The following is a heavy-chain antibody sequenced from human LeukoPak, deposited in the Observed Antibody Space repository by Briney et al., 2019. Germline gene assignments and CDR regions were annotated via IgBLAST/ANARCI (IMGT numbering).Heavy chain of an antibody. CDR3: ARDLSYYDSPESNPPGDY. J-gene: IGHJ4*02. D-gene: IGHD3-22*01. V-gene: IGHV3-30*03. CDR2: ISYDGSNK. Sequence: PGGSLRLSCAASGFTFSSYGMHWVRQAPGKGLEWVAVISYDGSNKYYADSVKGRFTISRDNSKNTLYLQMNSLRAEDTAVYYCARDLSYYDSPESNPPGDYWGQGTLVTVSS. CDR1: GFTFSSYG.